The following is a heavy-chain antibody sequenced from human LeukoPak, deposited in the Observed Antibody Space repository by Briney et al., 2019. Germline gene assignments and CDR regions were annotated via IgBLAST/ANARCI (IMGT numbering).Heavy chain of an antibody. CDR1: GGSISSSSYY. CDR3: ARFPVVPAPPEFDY. Sequence: SETLSLTCTVSGGSISSSSYYWGWIRQPPGKGLEWIGSIYYSGSTYYNPSLKSRVTISVDTSKNQFSLKLSSVTAADTAVYYCARFPVVPAPPEFDYWGQGTLVTVSS. V-gene: IGHV4-39*01. CDR2: IYYSGST. D-gene: IGHD2-2*01. J-gene: IGHJ4*02.